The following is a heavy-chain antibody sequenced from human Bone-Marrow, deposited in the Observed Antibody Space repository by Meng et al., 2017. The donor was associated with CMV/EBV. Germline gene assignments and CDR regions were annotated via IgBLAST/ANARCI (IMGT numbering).Heavy chain of an antibody. D-gene: IGHD2-2*02. CDR3: ARETLNLGYCSSTSCYKRGMGFDP. CDR2: ISAYNGNT. J-gene: IGHJ5*02. V-gene: IGHV1-18*01. Sequence: ASVKVSCKASGYTFTSYGISWVRQAPGRGLEWMGWISAYNGNTNYAQKLQGRVTMTTDTSTSTAYMELRSLRSDDTAVYYCARETLNLGYCSSTSCYKRGMGFDPWGQGTLVTVSS. CDR1: GYTFTSYG.